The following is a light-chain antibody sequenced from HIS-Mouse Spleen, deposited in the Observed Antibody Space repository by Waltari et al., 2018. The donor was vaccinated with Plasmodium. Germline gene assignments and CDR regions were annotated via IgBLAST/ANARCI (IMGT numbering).Light chain of an antibody. V-gene: IGLV3-1*01. CDR1: KLGDKS. CDR3: QAWDSSTAWV. CDR2: QDS. J-gene: IGLJ2*01. Sequence: SYELTQPPSVSVSPGQTASITCSGDKLGDKSACWYPQKPGQSPVLVLYQDSTRPSGIPERFSGSNSGNTATLTISGTQAMDEADYYCQAWDSSTAWVFGGGTKLTVL.